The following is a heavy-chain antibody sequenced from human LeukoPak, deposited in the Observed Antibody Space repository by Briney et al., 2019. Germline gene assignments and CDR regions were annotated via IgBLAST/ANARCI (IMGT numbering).Heavy chain of an antibody. D-gene: IGHD1-26*01. V-gene: IGHV4-34*01. CDR2: INHSGST. CDR1: GGSFSGYY. CDR3: ARAGSSQISGSSERGDYFDY. J-gene: IGHJ4*02. Sequence: SETLSLTCAVYGGSFSGYYWSWIRQPPGKGLEWIGEINHSGSTNYNPSLKSRVTISVDTSKNQFSLKLSSVTAADTAVYHCARAGSSQISGSSERGDYFDYWGQGTLVTVSS.